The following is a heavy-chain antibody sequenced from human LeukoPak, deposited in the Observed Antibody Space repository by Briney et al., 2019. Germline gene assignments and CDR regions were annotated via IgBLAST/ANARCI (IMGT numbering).Heavy chain of an antibody. J-gene: IGHJ4*02. CDR3: ARGRITIDY. CDR1: GGSISSYY. CDR2: IYYSGST. Sequence: ASETLSLTCTVSGGSISSYYWSWIRQPPGKGLEWIGYIYYSGSTYYNPSLKSRVTISVDTSKNQFSLKLSSVTAADTAVYYCARGRITIDYWGQGTLVTVSS. D-gene: IGHD3-9*01. V-gene: IGHV4-59*08.